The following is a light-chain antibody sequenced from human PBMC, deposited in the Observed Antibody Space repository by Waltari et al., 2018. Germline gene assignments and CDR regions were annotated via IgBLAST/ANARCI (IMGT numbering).Light chain of an antibody. CDR2: ADS. CDR3: QVWDSSSDHWV. V-gene: IGLV3-21*03. J-gene: IGLJ3*02. CDR1: SSKS. Sequence: SHVLTQSPSVSVAPGTTATLTCGGTSSKSVPWYQQRPGQAPSLVVSADSDRPSGIPERFSGSNSGNTATLTISRVEAGDEADYYCQVWDSSSDHWVFGGGTTLTVL.